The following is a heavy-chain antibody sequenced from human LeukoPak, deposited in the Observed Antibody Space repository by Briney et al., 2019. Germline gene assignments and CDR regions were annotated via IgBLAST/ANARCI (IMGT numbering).Heavy chain of an antibody. CDR2: ISGSGGST. D-gene: IGHD3-3*01. J-gene: IGHJ4*02. CDR1: GFSFSRYA. CDR3: ASTYDFWSGYPFQN. V-gene: IGHV3-23*01. Sequence: GGSLRLSCAASGFSFSRYAMYWVRQAPGKGLEWVSAISGSGGSTYYADSVKGRFTISRDNSQNTLYQEMNSLRAEDTAIYYCASTYDFWSGYPFQNWGQGILVTVSS.